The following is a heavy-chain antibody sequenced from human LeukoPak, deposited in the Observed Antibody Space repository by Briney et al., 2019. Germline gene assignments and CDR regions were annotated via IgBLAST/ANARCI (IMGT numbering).Heavy chain of an antibody. CDR1: GGSISTSNYY. CDR3: ARSRITMIVVVERAFDI. Sequence: SETLSLTCTVSGGSISTSNYYWGWIRQPPGKGLEWIGNIFYSGSTYYSPSVKSRVTISLDTSRNQFSLKLNSVTAADTAVYYCARSRITMIVVVERAFDIWGQGTMVTVSS. D-gene: IGHD3-22*01. J-gene: IGHJ3*02. V-gene: IGHV4-39*07. CDR2: IFYSGST.